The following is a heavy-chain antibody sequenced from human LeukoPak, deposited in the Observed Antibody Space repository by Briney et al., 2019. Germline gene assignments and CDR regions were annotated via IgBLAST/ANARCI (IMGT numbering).Heavy chain of an antibody. CDR1: GGTFSSYA. D-gene: IGHD2-2*01. Sequence: GSSVKVSCKASGGTFSSYAISWVRQAPGQGLEWMGRIIPILGIANYAQKFQGRVTMTEDTSTDTAYMELSSLRSEDTAVYYCATDDREDIVVVPAARGYYYGMDVWGQGTTVTVSS. J-gene: IGHJ6*02. CDR2: IIPILGIA. CDR3: ATDDREDIVVVPAARGYYYGMDV. V-gene: IGHV1-69*04.